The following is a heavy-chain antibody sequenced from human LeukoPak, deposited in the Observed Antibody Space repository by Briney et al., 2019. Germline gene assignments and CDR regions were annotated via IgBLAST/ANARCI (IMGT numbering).Heavy chain of an antibody. CDR3: ARVNKWELVAGWYFDL. V-gene: IGHV3-21*04. CDR1: GFTFSSYS. Sequence: PGGSLRLSCAASGFTFSSYSMNWVRQAPGKGLEWVSTISSSSRYIYFADSVKGRFTISRDNAKNSLYLQMNSLRAEDTAVYYCARVNKWELVAGWYFDLWGRGTLVTVSS. D-gene: IGHD1-26*01. J-gene: IGHJ2*01. CDR2: ISSSSRYI.